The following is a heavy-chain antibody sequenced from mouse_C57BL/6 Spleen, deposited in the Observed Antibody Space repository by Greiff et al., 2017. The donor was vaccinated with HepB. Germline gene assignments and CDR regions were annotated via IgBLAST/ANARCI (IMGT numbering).Heavy chain of an antibody. CDR1: GFTFSDYY. V-gene: IGHV5-16*01. CDR3: AREGLNWYFDV. J-gene: IGHJ1*03. D-gene: IGHD3-1*01. Sequence: DVKLQESEGGLVQPGSSMKLSCTASGFTFSDYYMAWVRQVPEKGLEWVANINYDGSSTYYLDSLKSRFIISRDNAKNILYLQMSSLKSEDTATYYCAREGLNWYFDVWGTGTTVTVSS. CDR2: INYDGSST.